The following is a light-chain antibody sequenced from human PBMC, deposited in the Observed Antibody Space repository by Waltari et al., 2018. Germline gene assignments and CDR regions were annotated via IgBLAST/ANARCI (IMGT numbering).Light chain of an antibody. CDR1: QSISDY. V-gene: IGKV1-39*01. J-gene: IGKJ3*01. Sequence: DIQMTQSPSSLSASIGDRVTITCRASQSISDYLNWYQQRPGKAPKLLIYSASGLQSEVPSRFSGSGSGTEVTLIISGLQAEDFATYYCQQSYTVPRTFGQGTTVDVK. CDR2: SAS. CDR3: QQSYTVPRT.